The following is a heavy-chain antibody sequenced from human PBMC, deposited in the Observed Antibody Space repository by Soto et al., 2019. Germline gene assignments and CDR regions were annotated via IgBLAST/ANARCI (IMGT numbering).Heavy chain of an antibody. D-gene: IGHD2-15*01. CDR3: AKGWPSLGYCSGGSCYSGSVFFDY. J-gene: IGHJ4*02. V-gene: IGHV3-9*01. Sequence: EVQLVESGGGLVQPGRSLRLSCAASGFTFDDYAMHWVRQAPGKGLEWVSGISWNSGSIGYADSVKGRFTISRDNAKNSLYLQMNSLRAEDTALYYCAKGWPSLGYCSGGSCYSGSVFFDYWGQGTLVTVSS. CDR2: ISWNSGSI. CDR1: GFTFDDYA.